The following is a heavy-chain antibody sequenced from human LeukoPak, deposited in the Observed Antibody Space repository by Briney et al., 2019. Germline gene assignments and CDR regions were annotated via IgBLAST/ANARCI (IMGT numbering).Heavy chain of an antibody. CDR3: ARGEVGATRYHFDY. D-gene: IGHD1-26*01. Sequence: SETLSLTCTVSGGSISSYYWSWIRQPPGKGLEWIGYIYYSGSTNYNPSLKSRVTISVDTSKNQFSLKLSSVTAADTAEYYCARGEVGATRYHFDYWGQGTLVTVSS. V-gene: IGHV4-59*01. J-gene: IGHJ4*02. CDR1: GGSISSYY. CDR2: IYYSGST.